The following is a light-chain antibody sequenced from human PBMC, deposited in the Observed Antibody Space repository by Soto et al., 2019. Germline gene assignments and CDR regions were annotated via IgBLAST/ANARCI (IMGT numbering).Light chain of an antibody. J-gene: IGLJ2*01. V-gene: IGLV2-11*01. CDR1: SSDVGGYNY. Sequence: QSALTQPRSVSGSPGQSVTISCTGTSSDVGGYNYVSWYQQHPGKAPKLMIYDVSKRPSGVPDRFSGSKSGNTASLTISGLQAEDEADYYCRSYAASYPFAVLGGGTKLTVL. CDR2: DVS. CDR3: RSYAASYPFAV.